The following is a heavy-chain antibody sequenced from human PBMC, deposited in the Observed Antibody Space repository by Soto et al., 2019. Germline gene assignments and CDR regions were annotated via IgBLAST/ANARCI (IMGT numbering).Heavy chain of an antibody. CDR1: GGSFSGYY. CDR2: INHSGST. J-gene: IGHJ6*02. CDR3: ARVSGIYYYGMDV. V-gene: IGHV4-34*01. Sequence: QVQLQQWGAGLLKPSETLSLTCAVYGGSFSGYYWSWIRQPPGKGLEWIGEINHSGSTNYNPSLKRRVPISVDTSKNQVSLKVSSVTAADTAVYYCARVSGIYYYGMDVWGQGTTVTVSS. D-gene: IGHD3-10*01.